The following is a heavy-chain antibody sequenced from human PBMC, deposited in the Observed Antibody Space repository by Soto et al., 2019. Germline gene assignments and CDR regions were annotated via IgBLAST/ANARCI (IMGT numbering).Heavy chain of an antibody. CDR3: ARDLQAGTDNVNWFAR. CDR1: GFSISRSA. J-gene: IGHJ5*02. Sequence: QVQLVESGGGVVQPGRSLRLSCEASGFSISRSAMHWVRQAPGKGLEWVAVIAYDGSNRWYADSAKGRFTITRDNSKNTVYLEMSSLRGEDTAVYYCARDLQAGTDNVNWFARWGQGTLVTVSS. CDR2: IAYDGSNR. D-gene: IGHD1-1*01. V-gene: IGHV3-30*04.